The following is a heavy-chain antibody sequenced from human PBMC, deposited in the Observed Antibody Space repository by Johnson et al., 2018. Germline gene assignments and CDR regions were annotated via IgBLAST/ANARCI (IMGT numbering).Heavy chain of an antibody. J-gene: IGHJ3*02. D-gene: IGHD1-7*01. CDR2: INHSGST. Sequence: QVQLQESGPGLVKPSETLSLTCTVSGGSVSSGSYYWSWIRQPPGKGLEWIGEINHSGSTDYNPSLKSRVTISVDTSKNQFSLKLSSVTAADTAVYYCARGVTGITESAFDIWGQGTMVTVSS. V-gene: IGHV4-61*01. CDR3: ARGVTGITESAFDI. CDR1: GGSVSSGSYY.